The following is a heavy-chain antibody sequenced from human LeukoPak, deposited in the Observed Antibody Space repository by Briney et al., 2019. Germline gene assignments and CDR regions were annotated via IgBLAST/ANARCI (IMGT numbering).Heavy chain of an antibody. D-gene: IGHD3-3*01. V-gene: IGHV4-34*01. CDR3: ARGVRGAIFGVVIMEYMDV. J-gene: IGHJ6*03. CDR1: GGSFSGYY. Sequence: SETLSLTCAVYGGSFSGYYWSWVRQPPGKGPEWIGEINHSGSPNYNPSLKSRVTISVDTSKNQFSLKLSSVTAADTAVYYCARGVRGAIFGVVIMEYMDVWGKGTTVTVSS. CDR2: INHSGSP.